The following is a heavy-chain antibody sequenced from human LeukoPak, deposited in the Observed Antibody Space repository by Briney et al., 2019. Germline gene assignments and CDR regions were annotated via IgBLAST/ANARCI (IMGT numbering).Heavy chain of an antibody. V-gene: IGHV3-23*01. CDR1: GFTFSSYV. Sequence: GGSLRLSCAASGFTFSSYVMSWVRQAPGKGLEWVSAIGGSGGSTYYADSVKGRFTISRDISKNTLYLQMNSLRAEDTAVYYCAELGITMIGGVWGKGTTVTISS. D-gene: IGHD3-10*02. CDR3: AELGITMIGGV. CDR2: IGGSGGST. J-gene: IGHJ6*04.